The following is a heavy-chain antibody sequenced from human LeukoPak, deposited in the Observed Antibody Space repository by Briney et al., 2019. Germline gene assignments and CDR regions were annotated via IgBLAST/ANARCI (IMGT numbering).Heavy chain of an antibody. V-gene: IGHV3-7*01. CDR2: IKQDGSEK. Sequence: GGSLRLSCAASGFTFSSYWMSWVRQAPGKGLEWVANIKQDGSEKYYVESVKGRFTISRDNAKNSLYLQINSLRAEDTAVYYCAPSPPPAAIRYWGQGTLVTVSS. CDR3: APSPPPAAIRY. D-gene: IGHD2-2*01. CDR1: GFTFSSYW. J-gene: IGHJ4*02.